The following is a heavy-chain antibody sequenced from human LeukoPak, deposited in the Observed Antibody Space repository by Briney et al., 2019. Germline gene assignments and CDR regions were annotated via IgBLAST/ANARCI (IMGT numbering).Heavy chain of an antibody. D-gene: IGHD1-20*01. J-gene: IGHJ3*02. V-gene: IGHV4-4*07. Sequence: IPSETLSLTCTVSGGSINSYYWSWIRQPPGKGLEWIGRFYARGNTNYNPSLKSRVTMSVDTSKNQLSLKLTSVTAADTAVYYCARELITKADAFDIWGQGTMVTVSS. CDR1: GGSINSYY. CDR2: FYARGNT. CDR3: ARELITKADAFDI.